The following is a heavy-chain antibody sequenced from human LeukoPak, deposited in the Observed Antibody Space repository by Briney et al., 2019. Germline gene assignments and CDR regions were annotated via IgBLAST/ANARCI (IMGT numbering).Heavy chain of an antibody. Sequence: SETLSLTCAVYGGSFSGFYWSWIRQPPGKGLEWIGEINHSGSTNYNPSLKSRVTISVDTSKNQFSLKLSSVTAADTAVYYCARDVGLTFGGVIGTNWFDPWGQGTLVTVSS. D-gene: IGHD3-16*02. CDR3: ARDVGLTFGGVIGTNWFDP. CDR2: INHSGST. CDR1: GGSFSGFY. V-gene: IGHV4-34*01. J-gene: IGHJ5*02.